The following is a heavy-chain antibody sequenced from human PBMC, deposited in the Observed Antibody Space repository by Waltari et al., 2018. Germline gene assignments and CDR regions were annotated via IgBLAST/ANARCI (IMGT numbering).Heavy chain of an antibody. CDR1: GYSFTSYW. V-gene: IGHV5-51*03. CDR3: ASRYSYGLGNDAFDI. J-gene: IGHJ3*02. Sequence: EVQLVQSGAEVKKPGESLKISCKGSGYSFTSYWIGWVRQMPGKGLEWMGIIYPGDADTRYRPSFQGQVTISADKSISTAYLQWSSLKASDTAMYYCASRYSYGLGNDAFDIWGQGTMVTVSS. D-gene: IGHD5-18*01. CDR2: IYPGDADT.